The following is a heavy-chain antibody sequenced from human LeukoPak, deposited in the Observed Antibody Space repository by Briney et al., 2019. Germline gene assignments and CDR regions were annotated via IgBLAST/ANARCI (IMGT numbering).Heavy chain of an antibody. Sequence: GGSLRLSCAASGFTFSNAWMSWVRQAPGKGLEWVSAISGSGGSTYYADSVKGRFTISRDNSKNTLYLQMNSLRAEDTAVYYCARRLGYCSGGSCYGPIPFDYWGQGTLVTVSS. CDR3: ARRLGYCSGGSCYGPIPFDY. D-gene: IGHD2-15*01. CDR1: GFTFSNAW. J-gene: IGHJ4*02. V-gene: IGHV3-23*01. CDR2: ISGSGGST.